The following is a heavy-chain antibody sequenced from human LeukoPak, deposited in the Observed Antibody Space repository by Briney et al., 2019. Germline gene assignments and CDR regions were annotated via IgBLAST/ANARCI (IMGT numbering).Heavy chain of an antibody. V-gene: IGHV4-59*01. Sequence: SETLSLTCTVSGGSISSYYWSWIRQPPGKGLEWIGYIYYSGSTNYNPSLKSRVTISVDTSKNQFSLTLSSVTAADTAVYYCARAYGDYHDYWGQGTLVTVSS. D-gene: IGHD4-17*01. CDR3: ARAYGDYHDY. CDR1: GGSISSYY. CDR2: IYYSGST. J-gene: IGHJ4*02.